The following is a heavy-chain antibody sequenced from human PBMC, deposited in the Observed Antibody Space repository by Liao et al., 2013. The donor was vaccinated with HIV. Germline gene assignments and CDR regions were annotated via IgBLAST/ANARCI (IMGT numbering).Heavy chain of an antibody. J-gene: IGHJ2*01. CDR1: GGSFSGYY. CDR2: IYTTGTT. CDR3: ARVQWXPAPNWYSDL. D-gene: IGHD1-26*01. Sequence: QVQLQQWGAGLLKPSETLSLTCAVYGGSFSGYYWSWIRQPPGKGLEWIGRIYTTGTTNYNPSLKSRVSISADTSSNHVSLKLTSVTAADTAVYYCARVQWXPAPNWYSDLWGRGTLVIVSS. V-gene: IGHV4-59*10.